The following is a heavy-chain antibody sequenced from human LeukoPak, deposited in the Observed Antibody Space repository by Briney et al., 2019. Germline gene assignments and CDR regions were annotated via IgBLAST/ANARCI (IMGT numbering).Heavy chain of an antibody. CDR3: ARVSVVVPAAPSAGYYYGMDV. J-gene: IGHJ6*02. CDR1: GGSISSGSYY. CDR2: IYTSGST. Sequence: SETLSLTCTVSGGSISSGSYYWSWIRQPAGKGLEWIGRIYTSGSTNYNPSLKSRVTISVDTSKNQFSLKLSSVTAADTAVYYCARVSVVVPAAPSAGYYYGMDVWGQGTTVTVSS. D-gene: IGHD2-2*01. V-gene: IGHV4-61*02.